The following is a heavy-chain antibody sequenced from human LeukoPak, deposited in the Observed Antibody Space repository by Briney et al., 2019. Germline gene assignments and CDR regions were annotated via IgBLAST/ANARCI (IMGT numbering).Heavy chain of an antibody. CDR3: ARDGPICSGGSCYSTTLDY. Sequence: PGRSLRLSCAASGFTFSSYAMHWVRQAPGKGLEWVAVISYDGSNKYYADSVKGRFTISRDNSKNTLYLQMNSLRAEDTAVYYCARDGPICSGGSCYSTTLDYWGQGTLVTVSS. CDR2: ISYDGSNK. V-gene: IGHV3-30-3*01. J-gene: IGHJ4*02. D-gene: IGHD2-15*01. CDR1: GFTFSSYA.